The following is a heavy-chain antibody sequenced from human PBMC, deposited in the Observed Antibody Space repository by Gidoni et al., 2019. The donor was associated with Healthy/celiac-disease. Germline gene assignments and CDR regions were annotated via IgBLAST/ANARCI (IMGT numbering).Heavy chain of an antibody. CDR2: IKSKTDGGTT. Sequence: EVQLVESGGGLVKPGGSLRLSCAASGFTFSNAWMSWVRQAPGKGLEWVGRIKSKTDGGTTDYAAPVKGRFTISRDDSKNTLYLQMNSLKTEDTAVYYCTTVCSGGSCYYYYGMDVWGQGTTVTVSS. D-gene: IGHD2-15*01. J-gene: IGHJ6*02. V-gene: IGHV3-15*01. CDR1: GFTFSNAW. CDR3: TTVCSGGSCYYYYGMDV.